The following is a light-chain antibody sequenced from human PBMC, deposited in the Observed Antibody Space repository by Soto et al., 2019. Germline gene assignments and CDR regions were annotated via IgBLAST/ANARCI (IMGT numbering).Light chain of an antibody. V-gene: IGKV3-20*01. J-gene: IGKJ5*01. CDR1: QSVSSIS. CDR2: GTS. CDR3: QQYNKWPPIT. Sequence: ETVLTQSPGTLSLPPGERATLSCRASQSVSSISLAWYQQRPGQAPRLLIYGTSSRATGIPDRFSGSGSGTDFTLTISSLQSEDYAVYYCQQYNKWPPITFGQGTRLEI.